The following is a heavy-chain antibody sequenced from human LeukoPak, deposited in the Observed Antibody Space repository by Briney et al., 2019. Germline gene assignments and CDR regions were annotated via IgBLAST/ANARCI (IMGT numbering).Heavy chain of an antibody. CDR2: IYYSGST. D-gene: IGHD2-15*01. V-gene: IGHV4-39*01. Sequence: TSETLSLTCTVPGGSISSSSYYWGWIRQPPGKGLEWIGSIYYSGSTYYNPSLKSRVTISVDTSKNQFSLKLSSVTAADTAVYYCARLLGDAFDIWGQGTMVTVSS. CDR3: ARLLGDAFDI. CDR1: GGSISSSSYY. J-gene: IGHJ3*02.